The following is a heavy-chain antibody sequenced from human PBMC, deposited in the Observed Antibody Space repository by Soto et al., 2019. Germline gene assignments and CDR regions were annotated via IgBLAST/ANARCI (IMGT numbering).Heavy chain of an antibody. CDR3: ARGSATYSNLLGSYYYYGMDV. CDR2: ISAYNGNT. V-gene: IGHV1-18*04. D-gene: IGHD2-15*01. CDR1: GYTFTSYG. Sequence: ASVKVSCKASGYTFTSYGISWVRQAPGQGLEWMGWISAYNGNTNYAQKLQGRVTMTTDTSTSTAYMELRSLRSDDTAVYYCARGSATYSNLLGSYYYYGMDVWGQGTTVTVSS. J-gene: IGHJ6*02.